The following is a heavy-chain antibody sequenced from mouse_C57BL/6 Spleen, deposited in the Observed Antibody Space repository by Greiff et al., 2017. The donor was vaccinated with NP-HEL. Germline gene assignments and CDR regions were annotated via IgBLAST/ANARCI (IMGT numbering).Heavy chain of an antibody. D-gene: IGHD2-5*01. J-gene: IGHJ2*01. CDR1: GYTFTSYG. CDR2: IYPRSGNT. Sequence: VQLQQSGAELARPGASVKLSCKASGYTFTSYGISWVKQRTGQGLEWIGEIYPRSGNTSYNEQFKGKATLTAVKSSSPAYLELRRLTSEDSAVYFCAREEIYSNYVYFDYWGQGTTLTVSS. V-gene: IGHV1-81*01. CDR3: AREEIYSNYVYFDY.